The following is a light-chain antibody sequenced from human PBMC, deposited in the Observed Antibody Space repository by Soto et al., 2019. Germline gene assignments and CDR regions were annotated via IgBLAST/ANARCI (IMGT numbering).Light chain of an antibody. V-gene: IGKV3-15*01. CDR3: QQYGTSPRP. Sequence: EGGVSQSPDTLSVSPGERATLSCSASQSVSSNLAWYQQRLGPAPRLLIYGASTRATGISARISGSGSGTEFTLTISSLQSEDFAMYNCQQYGTSPRPFGQGTKVDI. J-gene: IGKJ1*01. CDR1: QSVSSN. CDR2: GAS.